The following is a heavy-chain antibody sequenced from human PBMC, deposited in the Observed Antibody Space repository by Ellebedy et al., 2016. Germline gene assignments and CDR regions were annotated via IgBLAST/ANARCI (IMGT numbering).Heavy chain of an antibody. CDR2: IIPIFGTA. CDR1: GGTFSSYA. Sequence: SVKVSCXASGGTFSSYAISWVRQAPGQGLEWMGGIIPIFGTANYAQKFQGRVTITADESTSTAYMELSSLRSEDTAVYYCARDPQLRHGPPHFDYWGQGTLVTVSS. D-gene: IGHD1-1*01. V-gene: IGHV1-69*13. J-gene: IGHJ4*02. CDR3: ARDPQLRHGPPHFDY.